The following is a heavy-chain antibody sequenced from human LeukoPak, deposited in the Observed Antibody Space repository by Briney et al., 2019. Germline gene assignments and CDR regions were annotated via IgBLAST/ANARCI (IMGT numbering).Heavy chain of an antibody. J-gene: IGHJ4*02. Sequence: GGSLRLSCAASGFTFSSYSMNWVRQAPGKGLEWVSSISSSGSYIYYADSVKGRFTISGDNSKNTLYLQMNSLRAEDTAVYYCAKDRGIISDYWGQGTLVTVSS. D-gene: IGHD3-10*01. CDR2: ISSSGSYI. CDR3: AKDRGIISDY. CDR1: GFTFSSYS. V-gene: IGHV3-21*04.